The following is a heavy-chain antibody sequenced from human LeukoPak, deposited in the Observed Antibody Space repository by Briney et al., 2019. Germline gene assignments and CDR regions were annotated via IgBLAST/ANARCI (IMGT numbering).Heavy chain of an antibody. CDR1: GGSISSSTYY. CDR2: IFYSGST. V-gene: IGHV4-39*07. J-gene: IGHJ3*02. Sequence: SETLSLTCSVSGGSISSSTYYWGWIRQPPGTGLEWIGTIFYSGSTYYSSSLKSRVTISVDTSKNQISLKVTSVTAADTAVYYCASGAVNYAFHIWGQGAILTVSS. D-gene: IGHD3-3*01. CDR3: ASGAVNYAFHI.